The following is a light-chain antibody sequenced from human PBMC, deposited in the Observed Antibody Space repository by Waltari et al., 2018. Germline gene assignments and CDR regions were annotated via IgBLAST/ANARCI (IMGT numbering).Light chain of an antibody. CDR2: QDS. J-gene: IGLJ2*01. CDR1: KLGDKR. CDR3: QAWDSTAPHVV. V-gene: IGLV3-1*01. Sequence: SQELTPPPSVSVSPGHPASIPCPADKLGDKRGSCYQPKPGQSPVLVMYQDSKRPSGIPERFSGSSSGNTATLTISGTQAMDEADYYCQAWDSTAPHVVLGGGTKLTVL.